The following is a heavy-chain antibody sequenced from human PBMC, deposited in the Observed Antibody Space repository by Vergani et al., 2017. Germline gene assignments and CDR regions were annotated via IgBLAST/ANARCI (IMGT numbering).Heavy chain of an antibody. J-gene: IGHJ4*02. CDR2: IYYSGST. CDR3: ALSPLYCSGGSCYSGFDY. D-gene: IGHD2-15*01. Sequence: QVQLQQWGAGLLKPSETLSLTCAVSGGSISSYYWSWIRQPPGKGLEWIGYIYYSGSTNYNPSLKSRVTISVDTSKNQFSLKLSSVTAADTAVYYCALSPLYCSGGSCYSGFDYWGQGTLVTVSS. V-gene: IGHV4-59*01. CDR1: GGSISSYY.